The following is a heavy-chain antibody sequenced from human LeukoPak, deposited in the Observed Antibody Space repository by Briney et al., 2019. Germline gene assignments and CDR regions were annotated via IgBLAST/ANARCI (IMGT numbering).Heavy chain of an antibody. Sequence: SETLSLTCTVSRASLRAYYGTSGAQPPGKGLEWIGYIYYSGSTDYNPSLRSRVTISVDTSKGQFSRKLSSVTAADTAVYHCARRLCLYVFDAFYSWGQGTMVTVSS. CDR2: IYYSGST. J-gene: IGHJ3*02. D-gene: IGHD3-16*01. V-gene: IGHV4-59*01. CDR1: RASLRAYY. CDR3: ARRLCLYVFDAFYS.